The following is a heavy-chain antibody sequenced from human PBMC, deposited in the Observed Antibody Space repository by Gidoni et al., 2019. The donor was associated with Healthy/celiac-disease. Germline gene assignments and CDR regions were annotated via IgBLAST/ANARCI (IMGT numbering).Heavy chain of an antibody. D-gene: IGHD3-22*01. CDR2: IKSKTDGGTT. J-gene: IGHJ4*02. CDR1: GVTFSNAW. CDR3: TTDDLVYYYDSSGYYYSHF. Sequence: EVQLVESGGGLVKPGGSLRRSCAASGVTFSNAWMSWGRQAPGKGLEWVGRIKSKTDGGTTDYAAPVKGRFTISRDDSKNTLYLQMNSLKTEDTAVYYCTTDDLVYYYDSSGYYYSHFWGQGTLVTVSS. V-gene: IGHV3-15*01.